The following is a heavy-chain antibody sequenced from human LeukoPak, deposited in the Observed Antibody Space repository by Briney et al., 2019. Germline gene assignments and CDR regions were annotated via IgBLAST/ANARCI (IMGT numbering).Heavy chain of an antibody. J-gene: IGHJ5*02. D-gene: IGHD6-13*01. V-gene: IGHV4-34*01. Sequence: SETLSLTCAVYGGSFSGYYWSWIRQPPGKGLEWIGEIHHSGSTNYNPSLKSRVTISVDTYKNQFSLKLSSVTAADTAVYYCARGGGYSSSWYWGRWFDPWGQGTLVTVSS. CDR2: IHHSGST. CDR1: GGSFSGYY. CDR3: ARGGGYSSSWYWGRWFDP.